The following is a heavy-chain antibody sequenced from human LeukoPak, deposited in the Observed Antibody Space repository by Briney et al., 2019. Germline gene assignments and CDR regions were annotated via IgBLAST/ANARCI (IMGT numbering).Heavy chain of an antibody. CDR1: GYSLSSGYY. D-gene: IGHD3-3*01. Sequence: SETLSLTCTVSGYSLSSGYYWGWIRQPPGKGLEWIWSIYHSGSTYYNPSLKNRVTISADTSKNQFSLKLSSVTAADTAVYYCARSSITIFGVVLDYWGQGTLVTVSS. CDR3: ARSSITIFGVVLDY. V-gene: IGHV4-38-2*02. CDR2: IYHSGST. J-gene: IGHJ4*02.